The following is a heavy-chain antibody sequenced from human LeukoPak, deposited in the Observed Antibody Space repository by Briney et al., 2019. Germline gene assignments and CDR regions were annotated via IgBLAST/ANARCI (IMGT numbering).Heavy chain of an antibody. CDR3: ARDGWVRGVIIWSFDY. V-gene: IGHV1-46*01. D-gene: IGHD3-10*01. J-gene: IGHJ4*02. CDR1: GYTFTSYY. CDR2: INPSGGST. Sequence: ASVKVSCKASGYTFTSYYMHWVRQAPGQGLEWMGIINPSGGSTSYAQKFQGRVTMTRDTSTSTVYMELSSLRSEDTAVYYCARDGWVRGVIIWSFDYWGQGTLVTVSS.